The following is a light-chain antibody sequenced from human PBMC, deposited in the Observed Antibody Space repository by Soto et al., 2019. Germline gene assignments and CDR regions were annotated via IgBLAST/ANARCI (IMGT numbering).Light chain of an antibody. V-gene: IGKV3-20*01. J-gene: IGKJ5*01. Sequence: EMVVTQSPATLSVSPGERATLSCRASQSVSSNLAWYQQKPGQAPRLPIYGATSRATGIPDRFSGSGSGTDFTLTISRLEPEDFAVYYCQQYGSSPITFGQGTRLEIK. CDR3: QQYGSSPIT. CDR2: GAT. CDR1: QSVSSN.